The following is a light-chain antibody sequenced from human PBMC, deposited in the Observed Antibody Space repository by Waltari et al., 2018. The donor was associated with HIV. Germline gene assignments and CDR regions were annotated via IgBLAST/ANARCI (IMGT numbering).Light chain of an antibody. V-gene: IGLV2-14*01. CDR3: SSYTSSTPYV. CDR2: EVS. Sequence: QSALTQPASVSGSPGQSITISCTGTSSDVGGSDHASWYQLYPGKAPKLMISEVSNRPSGVSNRFSGSKSGNTASLTISGLQAEDEADYYCSSYTSSTPYVFGTGTKVTVL. J-gene: IGLJ1*01. CDR1: SSDVGGSDH.